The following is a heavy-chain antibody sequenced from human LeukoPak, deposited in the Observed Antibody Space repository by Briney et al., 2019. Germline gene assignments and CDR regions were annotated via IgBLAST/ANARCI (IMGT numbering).Heavy chain of an antibody. Sequence: GASVKVSCKASGGTFSSYAISWVRQAPGQGLEWMGGIIPIFGTANYAQKFQGRVTITADESTSTAYMELSSLRSEDTAVYYCAREKVAVVSPEGAFDIWGQGTMVTVSS. V-gene: IGHV1-69*13. D-gene: IGHD2-2*01. CDR2: IIPIFGTA. J-gene: IGHJ3*02. CDR3: AREKVAVVSPEGAFDI. CDR1: GGTFSSYA.